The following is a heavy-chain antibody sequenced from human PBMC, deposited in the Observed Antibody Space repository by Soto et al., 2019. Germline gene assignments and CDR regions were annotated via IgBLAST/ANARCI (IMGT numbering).Heavy chain of an antibody. CDR2: ISAFNGET. Sequence: ASVKVSCKASGFTFSDYGFSWVRQAPGRGLEWMGWISAFNGETNYTQKSEGRVAMTTDAATTTAYMELRSLTVDDTAVYYCVRDQQWLLPVPLNSDYWGQGTLVTVSS. CDR1: GFTFSDYG. V-gene: IGHV1-18*01. CDR3: VRDQQWLLPVPLNSDY. J-gene: IGHJ4*02. D-gene: IGHD6-19*01.